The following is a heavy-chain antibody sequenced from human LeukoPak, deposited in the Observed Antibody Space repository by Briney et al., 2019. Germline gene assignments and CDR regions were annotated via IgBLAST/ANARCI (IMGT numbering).Heavy chain of an antibody. V-gene: IGHV3-43*02. CDR3: GGVAVAGTGKFDY. CDR1: GFTFDDYA. CDR2: ISGDGGST. J-gene: IGHJ4*02. D-gene: IGHD6-19*01. Sequence: GGSLRLSCAASGFTFDDYAMHWVRQAPGKGLEWVSLISGDGGSTYYADSVKGRFTISRDNSKNSLYLQMNSLRTEDTALYYCGGVAVAGTGKFDYWGQGTLVTVSS.